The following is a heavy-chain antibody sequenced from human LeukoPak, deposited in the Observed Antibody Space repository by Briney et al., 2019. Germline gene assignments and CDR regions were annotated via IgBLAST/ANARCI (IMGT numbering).Heavy chain of an antibody. D-gene: IGHD4-17*01. CDR1: GFTFSSYW. CDR2: IKQDGSEK. J-gene: IGHJ4*02. CDR3: ARDLHGTTVSWGGFDY. Sequence: GGSLRLSCAASGFTFSSYWMSWVRQAPEKGLEWVANIKQDGSEKYYVDSVKGRFTISRDNAKNSLYLQMNSLRAEDTAVYYCARDLHGTTVSWGGFDYWGQGTLVTVSS. V-gene: IGHV3-7*01.